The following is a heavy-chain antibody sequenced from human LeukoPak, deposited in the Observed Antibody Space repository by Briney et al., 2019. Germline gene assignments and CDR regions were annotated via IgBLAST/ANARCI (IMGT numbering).Heavy chain of an antibody. D-gene: IGHD6-19*01. V-gene: IGHV3-7*01. CDR1: GFTFSTYW. Sequence: PGGSLRLSCAASGFTFSTYWMTWVRQAPGKGLEWVANIKEDGSEKFYVDSVKGRLTISRDNAKNSPYLEMNSLRAEDTAVYYCTRSPAVPGFVSVDYWGQGTLVTVSS. CDR2: IKEDGSEK. CDR3: TRSPAVPGFVSVDY. J-gene: IGHJ4*02.